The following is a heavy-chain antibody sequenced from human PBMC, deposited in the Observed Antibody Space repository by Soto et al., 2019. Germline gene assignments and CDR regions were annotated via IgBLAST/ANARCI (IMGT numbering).Heavy chain of an antibody. CDR1: GFTLSGYA. Sequence: PGGSLRLSCAASGFTLSGYAMDWVRQAPGKGLEWVSGISGNGGSTYYADSVQGRFTISRDNSKNTVYLQMNSLRPEDTAVYYCAKDNRITMVRGVIDGFDYWGKETLVTVSS. CDR3: AKDNRITMVRGVIDGFDY. J-gene: IGHJ4*02. D-gene: IGHD3-10*01. V-gene: IGHV3-23*01. CDR2: ISGNGGST.